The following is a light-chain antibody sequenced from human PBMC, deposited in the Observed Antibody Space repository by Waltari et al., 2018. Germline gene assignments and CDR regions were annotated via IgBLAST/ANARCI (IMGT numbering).Light chain of an antibody. CDR2: ENT. Sequence: QSVLTQPPSVSAPPGQRVTISCSGGTPQTWINYVSRYRQFPGTAPKLLIYENTERPSGIPGRFSGSKSGTSATLDITGLQAGDEADYYCGTWDSSLSGAVFGGGTHLTVL. V-gene: IGLV1-51*02. CDR1: TPQTWINY. CDR3: GTWDSSLSGAV. J-gene: IGLJ7*01.